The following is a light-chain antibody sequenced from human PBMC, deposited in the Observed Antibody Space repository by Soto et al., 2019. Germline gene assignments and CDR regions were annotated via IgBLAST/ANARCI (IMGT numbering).Light chain of an antibody. CDR3: QQYNNWPPLT. CDR2: GAS. CDR1: QSVSSN. J-gene: IGKJ4*01. V-gene: IGKV3-15*01. Sequence: RVMTQSPATLSVSPGERATLSCRASQSVSSNLAWYQQKPGQAPRLLIYGASTRATGIPARFSGSGSGTEFTLTISSLQSEDFAVYYCQQYNNWPPLTFGGGTKVDIK.